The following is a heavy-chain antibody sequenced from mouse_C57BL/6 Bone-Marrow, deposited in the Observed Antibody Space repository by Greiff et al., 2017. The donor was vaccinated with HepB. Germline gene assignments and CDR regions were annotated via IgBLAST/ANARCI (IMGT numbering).Heavy chain of an antibody. CDR1: GFNIKDYY. V-gene: IGHV14-2*01. CDR3: ARDYYGSSYRWYFDV. CDR2: IDPEDGET. J-gene: IGHJ1*03. D-gene: IGHD1-1*01. Sequence: VHVKQSGAELVKPGASVKLSCTASGFNIKDYYMHWVKQRTEQGLEWIGRIDPEDGETKYAPKFQGKATITADTSSNTAYLQLSSLTSEDTAVYYCARDYYGSSYRWYFDVWGTGTTVTVSS.